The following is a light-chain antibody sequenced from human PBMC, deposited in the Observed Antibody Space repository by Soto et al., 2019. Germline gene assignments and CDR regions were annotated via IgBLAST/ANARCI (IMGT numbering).Light chain of an antibody. V-gene: IGKV3-11*01. CDR1: QSVSSY. CDR3: QQRSNWSVT. CDR2: DAS. Sequence: EIVLTQSPGTLSLSPGERATLSCRASQSVSSYLAWYQQKPGKAPRLLIYDASTRATGISARFSGSGSGTDFTLTISSLEPEDFAMYYCQQRSNWSVTFGQGTKVEVK. J-gene: IGKJ1*01.